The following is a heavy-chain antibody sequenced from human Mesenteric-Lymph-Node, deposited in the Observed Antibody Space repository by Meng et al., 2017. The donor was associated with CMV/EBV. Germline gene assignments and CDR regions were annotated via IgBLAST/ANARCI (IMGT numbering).Heavy chain of an antibody. CDR3: ARDWGSSAWYNWFDP. J-gene: IGHJ5*02. Sequence: SGFTVRNYAMRWVRQAPGKGLEWVTMISYDGGATCSTDSVKGRFTISRDTSKNTLYLQMNSLRAEDTAVYYCARDWGSSAWYNWFDPWGQGTLVTVSS. CDR1: GFTVRNYA. CDR2: ISYDGGAT. V-gene: IGHV3-33*05. D-gene: IGHD6-19*01.